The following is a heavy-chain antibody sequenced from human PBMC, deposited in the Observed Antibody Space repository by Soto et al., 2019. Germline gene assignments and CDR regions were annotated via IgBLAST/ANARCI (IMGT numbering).Heavy chain of an antibody. Sequence: QVQLQQWGAGLLKPSETLSLTCAVYGGSFSDYYWNWIRQPPGEGLEWIGEIDHTGITNYNPSLKGRVTLLVDTAQNHFSSKLSSVTAADTAIYYCAGGSLSNYRWFDPWGQGTLVTVSS. D-gene: IGHD4-4*01. V-gene: IGHV4-34*01. CDR3: AGGSLSNYRWFDP. J-gene: IGHJ5*02. CDR1: GGSFSDYY. CDR2: IDHTGIT.